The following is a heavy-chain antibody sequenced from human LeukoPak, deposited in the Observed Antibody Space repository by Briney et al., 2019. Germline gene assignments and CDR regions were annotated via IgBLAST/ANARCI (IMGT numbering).Heavy chain of an antibody. J-gene: IGHJ1*01. CDR1: GYSFTSYY. D-gene: IGHD1-26*01. CDR3: ARDSSGSYDH. CDR2: IDPSGGST. V-gene: IGHV1-46*01. Sequence: ASVKVSCKASGYSFTSYYMQWLRQAPGQGLEWMGIIDPSGGSTGYAPKFQGRVIMTRDTSTSTVYMDLSSLRSEDTAVYYCARDSSGSYDHWGQGTLATVYS.